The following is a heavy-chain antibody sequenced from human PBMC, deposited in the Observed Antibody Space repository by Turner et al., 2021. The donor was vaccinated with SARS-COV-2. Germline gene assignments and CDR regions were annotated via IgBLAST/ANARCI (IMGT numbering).Heavy chain of an antibody. V-gene: IGHV1-24*01. CDR3: ATAPPIAAAGRWFDP. J-gene: IGHJ5*02. CDR1: GYTLTELS. D-gene: IGHD6-13*01. Sequence: QVQLVQSGAEVKKPGASVKVSCKVSGYTLTELSMHWVRQAPGKGLEWMGGVDTEDGETIYAQKFQCRVTMTEDTSTDTAYMELSSLRSEDTAVYYCATAPPIAAAGRWFDPWGQGTLVTVSS. CDR2: VDTEDGET.